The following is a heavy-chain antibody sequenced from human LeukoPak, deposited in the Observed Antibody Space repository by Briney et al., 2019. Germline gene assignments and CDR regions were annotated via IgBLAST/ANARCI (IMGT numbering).Heavy chain of an antibody. CDR1: GYTFTSYG. V-gene: IGHV1-18*01. J-gene: IGHJ4*02. Sequence: ASVKVSCKASGYTFTSYGISWVRQAPGQGLEWMGWISAYNGNTNYAQKFQGRVTMTRDTSITTAYMELSRLRSDDTAVYYCARVLVGNDMTRFLEWATEAPFDYWGQGTLVTVSS. CDR3: ARVLVGNDMTRFLEWATEAPFDY. D-gene: IGHD3-3*01. CDR2: ISAYNGNT.